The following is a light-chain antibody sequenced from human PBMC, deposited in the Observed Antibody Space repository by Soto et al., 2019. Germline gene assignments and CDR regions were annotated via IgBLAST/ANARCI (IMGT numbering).Light chain of an antibody. CDR3: QQYDDSMT. CDR1: QSVASY. CDR2: GTS. V-gene: IGKV3-20*01. J-gene: IGKJ1*01. Sequence: EPVLTQSPGTLSLSPGEIATLSCRASQSVASYLAWYQQKPGQAPRLLIYGTSSRATGVPDRFSGSGSGTDFTPTISRLEPEDFAVYHCQQYDDSMTFGQGTKVDIK.